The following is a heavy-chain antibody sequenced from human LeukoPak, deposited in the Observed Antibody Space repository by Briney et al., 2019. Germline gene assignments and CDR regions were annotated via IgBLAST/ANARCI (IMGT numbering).Heavy chain of an antibody. D-gene: IGHD4-17*01. J-gene: IGHJ4*02. CDR1: GYTFTSYA. CDR3: VRGPHGDYAHFDY. Sequence: ASVTVSCKASGYTFTSYAMNWVRQAPGQGLEWMGWINTNTGNPTYAQGFTGRFVFSLDTSVNTAYLQISSLKAEDTAVYYCVRGPHGDYAHFDYWGQGTLVTVSS. CDR2: INTNTGNP. V-gene: IGHV7-4-1*02.